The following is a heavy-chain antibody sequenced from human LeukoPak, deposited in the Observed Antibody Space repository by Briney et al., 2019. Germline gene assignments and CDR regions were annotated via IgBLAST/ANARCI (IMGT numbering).Heavy chain of an antibody. J-gene: IGHJ4*02. CDR2: LHPNSGGT. D-gene: IGHD6-13*01. CDR3: ASGSSSDF. V-gene: IGHV1-2*02. CDR1: GYTFTDYY. Sequence: GASVKVSCKASGYTFTDYYMHCVRPAPGQGVEWMGWLHPNSGGTEYAQKFQGRVTMTRDTSISTAYMDLTRLTSDDPAVYYCASGSSSDFWGQGSLVTVSS.